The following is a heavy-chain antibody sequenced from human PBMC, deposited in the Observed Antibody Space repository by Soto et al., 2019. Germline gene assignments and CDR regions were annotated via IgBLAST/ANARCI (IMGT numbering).Heavy chain of an antibody. J-gene: IGHJ4*02. CDR3: AKFIAVAAIDY. CDR1: GFTFNTYA. Sequence: PGGSLRLSCAASGFTFNTYAMSWVRQAPGKGLEWVSAITGSGDSTYYADSVKGRFTISRDNSKNTLYLQMNSLRAEDTAVYYCAKFIAVAAIDYWGQGTLVTVSS. V-gene: IGHV3-23*01. CDR2: ITGSGDST. D-gene: IGHD6-19*01.